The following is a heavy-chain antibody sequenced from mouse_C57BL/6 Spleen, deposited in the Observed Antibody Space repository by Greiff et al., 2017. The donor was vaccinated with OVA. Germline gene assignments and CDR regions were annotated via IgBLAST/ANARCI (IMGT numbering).Heavy chain of an antibody. J-gene: IGHJ2*01. Sequence: EVKLMESGPGLVKPSQSLSLTCSVTGYSITSGYYWNWIRQFPGNKLEWMGYISYDGSNNYNPSLKNRISITRDTSKNQFFLKLNSVTTEDTATYYCARASQLRLPFDYWGQGTTLTVSS. V-gene: IGHV3-6*01. D-gene: IGHD3-2*02. CDR2: ISYDGSN. CDR1: GYSITSGYY. CDR3: ARASQLRLPFDY.